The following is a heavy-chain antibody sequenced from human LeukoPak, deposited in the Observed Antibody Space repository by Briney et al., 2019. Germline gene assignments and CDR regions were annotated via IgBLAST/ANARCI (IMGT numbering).Heavy chain of an antibody. D-gene: IGHD4-17*01. J-gene: IGHJ4*02. V-gene: IGHV1-46*01. CDR1: GYTFTRNY. CDR2: INPRGGST. CDR3: AREDADYTFSFDF. Sequence: ASVKVSCKASGYTFTRNYMHWVRQAPGKGLEWMGIINPRGGSTTYAQKLQGRLTMTRDTSTSTVYMELSSLRSEDTAVYYCAREDADYTFSFDFWGQGTLVTVSS.